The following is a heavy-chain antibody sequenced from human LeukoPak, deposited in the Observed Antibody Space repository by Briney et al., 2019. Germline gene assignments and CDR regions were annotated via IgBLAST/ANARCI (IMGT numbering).Heavy chain of an antibody. CDR1: GFTFTSYD. CDR2: INPDSGTT. D-gene: IGHD6-19*01. Sequence: GGSVRVSCKASGFTFTSYDISWVRQAPGQGLEWVGGINPDSGTTDYAPEFQGSATTTRKTSTSPAYMELSTLRSEATAVYPWGGGIIVVAGRGGNWFDPWGQGTLVTVSS. V-gene: IGHV1-8*03. CDR3: GGGIIVVAGRGGNWFDP. J-gene: IGHJ5*02.